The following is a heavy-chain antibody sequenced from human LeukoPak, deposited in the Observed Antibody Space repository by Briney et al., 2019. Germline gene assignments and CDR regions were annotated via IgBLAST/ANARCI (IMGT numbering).Heavy chain of an antibody. V-gene: IGHV1-69*13. J-gene: IGHJ6*02. Sequence: SVKVSCKASGGTFSSYAISWVRQAPGQGLEWMGGIIPIFGTANYAQKFQGRVTITADESTSTAYMELSSLRSEDTAVYYCATVWTGGSSRSYYYGMDVWGQGTTVTVSS. CDR3: ATVWTGGSSRSYYYGMDV. CDR1: GGTFSSYA. CDR2: IIPIFGTA. D-gene: IGHD3/OR15-3a*01.